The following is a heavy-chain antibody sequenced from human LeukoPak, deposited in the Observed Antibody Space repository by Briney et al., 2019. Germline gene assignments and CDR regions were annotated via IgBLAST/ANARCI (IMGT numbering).Heavy chain of an antibody. Sequence: SETLPLTCTVSGGSISSYYWSWIRQPPGKGLEWIGYIYYSGSTNYNPSLKSRVTISVDTSKNQFSLKLSSVTAADTAVYYCARVHTDIVVVPAANVGAFDIWGQGTMVTVSS. CDR2: IYYSGST. J-gene: IGHJ3*02. D-gene: IGHD2-2*01. V-gene: IGHV4-59*01. CDR3: ARVHTDIVVVPAANVGAFDI. CDR1: GGSISSYY.